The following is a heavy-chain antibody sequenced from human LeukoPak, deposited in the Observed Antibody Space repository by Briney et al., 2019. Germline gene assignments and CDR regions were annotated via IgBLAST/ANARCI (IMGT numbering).Heavy chain of an antibody. CDR2: ISSSSSTI. Sequence: GGSLRLSCAASGFTFSSYSMNWVRQAPGKGLEWVSYISSSSSTIYYADSVKGRFTISRDNAKNTLYLHMNSLRAEDTAIYYCARGVLRAYWFDPWGQGALVTVSS. CDR3: ARGVLRAYWFDP. J-gene: IGHJ5*02. V-gene: IGHV3-48*04. CDR1: GFTFSSYS.